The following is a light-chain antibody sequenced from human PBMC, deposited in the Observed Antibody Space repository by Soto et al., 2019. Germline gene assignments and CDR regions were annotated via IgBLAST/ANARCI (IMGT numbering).Light chain of an antibody. CDR2: AAS. J-gene: IGKJ2*01. CDR3: QQSYNAPHT. CDR1: ETINSL. Sequence: DIQMTQSPSSLSASVGDRVTITCRASETINSLLNWYQQKPGKVPKLLIYAASSLQGGVPSRFSGGGSGTDFTLTISNLQPEDYASYYCQQSYNAPHTFGQGTKVEIK. V-gene: IGKV1-39*01.